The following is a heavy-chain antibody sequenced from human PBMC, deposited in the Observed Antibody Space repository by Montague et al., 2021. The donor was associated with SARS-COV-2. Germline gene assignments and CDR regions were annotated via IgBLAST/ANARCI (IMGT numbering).Heavy chain of an antibody. Sequence: TLSLTCTVSIGSISSGSYYWSWIRQPAGKGLEWIGRIYTSGSTXYNPSLKSRVTISVDTSKNQFSLKLSSVTAADTAVYYCARDGYSSGWNGLHWFDPWGQETLVTVSS. CDR2: IYTSGST. J-gene: IGHJ5*02. CDR3: ARDGYSSGWNGLHWFDP. D-gene: IGHD6-25*01. V-gene: IGHV4-61*02. CDR1: IGSISSGSYY.